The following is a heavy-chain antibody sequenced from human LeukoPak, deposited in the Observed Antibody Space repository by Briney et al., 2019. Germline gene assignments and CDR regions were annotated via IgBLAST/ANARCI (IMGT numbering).Heavy chain of an antibody. CDR3: ARGEDYGDLADI. J-gene: IGHJ3*02. CDR2: ISGSGGGT. CDR1: GFTFSRYG. D-gene: IGHD4-17*01. V-gene: IGHV3-23*01. Sequence: GGSLRLSCAASGFTFSRYGMSWVRQAPGKGLEWVSGISGSGGGTHYADSVKGRFTISRDHSMNTLYLQMNSLRPEDTAVYYCARGEDYGDLADIWGQGTMVTVSS.